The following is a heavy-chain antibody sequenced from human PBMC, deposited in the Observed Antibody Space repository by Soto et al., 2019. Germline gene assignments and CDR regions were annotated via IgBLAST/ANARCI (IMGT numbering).Heavy chain of an antibody. CDR1: GGSISSGGYY. CDR2: IYYSGST. CDR3: ARDYGGYYGMDV. D-gene: IGHD3-16*01. V-gene: IGHV4-31*03. J-gene: IGHJ6*02. Sequence: SETLSLTCTVSGGSISSGGYYWSWIRQHPGKGLEWIGYIYYSGSTYYNPSLKSRVTISVDTSKNQFSLKLSSVTAADTAVYYCARDYGGYYGMDVWGQGTTVTVSS.